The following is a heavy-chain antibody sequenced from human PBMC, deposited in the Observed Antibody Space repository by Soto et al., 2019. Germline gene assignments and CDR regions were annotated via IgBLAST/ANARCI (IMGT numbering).Heavy chain of an antibody. CDR2: ISSSGSTI. D-gene: IGHD1-1*01. V-gene: IGHV3-48*03. CDR3: AREGTYRDWNYDYYYGMDV. Sequence: GGSLRLSCAASGFTFSSYEMNWVRQAPGKGLEWVSYISSSGSTIYYADSVKGRFTISRDNAKNSLYLQMNSLRAEGTAVYYCAREGTYRDWNYDYYYGMDVWCQGTTVTVSS. J-gene: IGHJ6*02. CDR1: GFTFSSYE.